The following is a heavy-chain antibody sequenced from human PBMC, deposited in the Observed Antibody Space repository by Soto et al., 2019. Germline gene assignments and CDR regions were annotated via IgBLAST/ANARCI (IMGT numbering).Heavy chain of an antibody. CDR3: ARDANLGFSSSWFMDY. D-gene: IGHD6-13*01. V-gene: IGHV3-33*01. CDR1: GFSFSSYG. Sequence: QVQLVESGGGVVQSGSSLRLSCAGSGFSFSSYGMHWVRQAPGKGLEWVAIVYNDGSNKYYGDSVKGRFTISRDNSRNSVFLQMNSLRADDTAVYYWARDANLGFSSSWFMDYWGQGTRVTVSS. J-gene: IGHJ4*02. CDR2: VYNDGSNK.